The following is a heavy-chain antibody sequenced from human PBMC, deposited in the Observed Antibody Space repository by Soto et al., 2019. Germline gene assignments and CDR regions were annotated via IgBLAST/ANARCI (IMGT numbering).Heavy chain of an antibody. CDR3: ARAGSGSGSYYPLNYYYYYGMDV. J-gene: IGHJ6*02. CDR2: INHSGST. Sequence: SETLSLTCAVYGGSFSGYYWSWIRQPSGKGLEWIGEINHSGSTNYNPSLKSRVTISVDTSKNQFSLKLSSVTAADTAVYYCARAGSGSGSYYPLNYYYYYGMDVWGQGTTVTVSS. V-gene: IGHV4-34*01. D-gene: IGHD3-10*01. CDR1: GGSFSGYY.